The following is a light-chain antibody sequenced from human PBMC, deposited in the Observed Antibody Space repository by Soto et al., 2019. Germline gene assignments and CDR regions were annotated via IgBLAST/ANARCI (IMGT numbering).Light chain of an antibody. CDR2: GAS. J-gene: IGKJ4*01. CDR3: QQYGSSPLT. Sequence: EIVLTQSPGTLSLSPGERATLSCRASQSVSSSYLAWHQQKPGQAPRLLIYGASSRATGIPDRFSGSRSGTDFTLTISRLEPEDFAVYYCQQYGSSPLTFGGGTKVEIK. CDR1: QSVSSSY. V-gene: IGKV3-20*01.